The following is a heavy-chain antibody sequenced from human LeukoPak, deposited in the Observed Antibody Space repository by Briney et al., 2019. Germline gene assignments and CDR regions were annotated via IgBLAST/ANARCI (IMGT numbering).Heavy chain of an antibody. Sequence: GGSLRLSCVASGFTFSSYAMSWVRQAPGQGLGWVSVISASCISTYYADSVQGRVIISRDSSKNTLFLQMNSLRAEDTAIYYWAKGGSSSYDAFDIWGQGTMVTVSS. CDR2: ISASCIST. D-gene: IGHD6-13*01. CDR3: AKGGSSSYDAFDI. V-gene: IGHV3-23*01. J-gene: IGHJ3*02. CDR1: GFTFSSYA.